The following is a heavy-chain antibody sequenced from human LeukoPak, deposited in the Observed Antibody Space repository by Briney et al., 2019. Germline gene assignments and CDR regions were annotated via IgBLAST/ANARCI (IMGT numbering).Heavy chain of an antibody. CDR1: GFTFSSYA. Sequence: GGSLRLSCAASGFTFSSYAMSWVRQAPGKGLEWVSVISGSGGTTYYADSVKGRFTISRDNSKNTLYLQMNSLRAEDTAVYFCARGGYSGYDRPFDYWGQGTLVTVSS. CDR3: ARGGYSGYDRPFDY. J-gene: IGHJ4*02. CDR2: ISGSGGTT. V-gene: IGHV3-23*01. D-gene: IGHD5-12*01.